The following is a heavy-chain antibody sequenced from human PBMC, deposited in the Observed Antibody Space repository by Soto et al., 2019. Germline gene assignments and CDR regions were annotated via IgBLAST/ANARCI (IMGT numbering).Heavy chain of an antibody. CDR3: ASHSSGYYLTGGVNYFDY. J-gene: IGHJ4*02. V-gene: IGHV3-53*04. D-gene: IGHD3-22*01. CDR2: IYSGGST. CDR1: GFTVSSNY. Sequence: EVQLVESGGGLVQPGGSLRLSCAASGFTVSSNYMSWVRQAPGKGLEWVSVIYSGGSTYYADSVKGRFTISRHNSKNTLYLQRNSLRAEDTAVYYCASHSSGYYLTGGVNYFDYWGQGTLVTVSS.